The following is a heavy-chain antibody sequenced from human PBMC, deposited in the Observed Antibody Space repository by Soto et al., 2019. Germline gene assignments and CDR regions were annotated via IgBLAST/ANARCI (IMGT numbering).Heavy chain of an antibody. CDR1: GFTFSSYA. Sequence: GGSLRLSFAASGFTFSSYAMSWVRQAPGKGLEWVSAISGSGDSTYYADSVKGRFTISRDNSKNTLYLQMNSLRAEDTAVYYCAKVVSTSSTTYYYYGMDVWGQGTTVTVSS. CDR3: AKVVSTSSTTYYYYGMDV. J-gene: IGHJ6*02. D-gene: IGHD2-2*01. CDR2: ISGSGDST. V-gene: IGHV3-23*01.